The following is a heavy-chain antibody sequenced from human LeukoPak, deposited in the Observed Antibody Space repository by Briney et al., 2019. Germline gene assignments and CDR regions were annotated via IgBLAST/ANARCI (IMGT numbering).Heavy chain of an antibody. D-gene: IGHD6-19*01. CDR1: GGSISSYY. Sequence: SETLSLTCTVSGGSISSYYWSWIRQPPGKGLEWIGYIYYSGSTNYNPSLKSRVTISVDTSKNQFSLKLSSVTAADTAVYYCARGIAVAGTYYFDYWGQGTLVTVSS. CDR3: ARGIAVAGTYYFDY. V-gene: IGHV4-59*01. CDR2: IYYSGST. J-gene: IGHJ4*02.